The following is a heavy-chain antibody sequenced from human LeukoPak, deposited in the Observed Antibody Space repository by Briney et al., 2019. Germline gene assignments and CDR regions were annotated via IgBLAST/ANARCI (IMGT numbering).Heavy chain of an antibody. V-gene: IGHV1-2*04. CDR1: GYTFTGYY. D-gene: IGHD2-8*01. CDR2: INPNSGGT. Sequence: EASVKVSCKASGYTFTGYYMHWVRQAPGQGLEWMGWINPNSGGTNYAQKFQGWVTMTRDTSISTAYMELSRLRSDDTAVYYCARDVNDPWGHYYFDYWGQGTLVTVSS. J-gene: IGHJ4*02. CDR3: ARDVNDPWGHYYFDY.